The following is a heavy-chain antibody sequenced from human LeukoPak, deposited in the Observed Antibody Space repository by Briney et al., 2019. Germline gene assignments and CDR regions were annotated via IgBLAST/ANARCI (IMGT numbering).Heavy chain of an antibody. V-gene: IGHV5-51*01. Sequence: GESLKISCKGSGYSFTSYWIGWVRQMPGKVLEWMGIIYPGDSDTRYSPSFQGQVTISADKSISTAYLQWSSLKASDTAMYYCARHEAIFGVVDAFDIWGQGTMATVSS. CDR2: IYPGDSDT. D-gene: IGHD3-3*01. CDR3: ARHEAIFGVVDAFDI. J-gene: IGHJ3*02. CDR1: GYSFTSYW.